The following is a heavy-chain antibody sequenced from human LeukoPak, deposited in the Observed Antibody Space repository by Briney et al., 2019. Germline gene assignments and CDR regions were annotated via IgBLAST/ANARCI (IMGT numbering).Heavy chain of an antibody. J-gene: IGHJ4*02. CDR3: ARVITVADRGDFDY. Sequence: GGSLRLSCAASGSTVSTNYMSWVRQAPGKGLEWVSIIYSGGPTYYADSVKGRFTISRDSSRNMLYLQMNSLRAEDTAVYYCARVITVADRGDFDYWGQGTLVTVSS. V-gene: IGHV3-53*01. D-gene: IGHD4-23*01. CDR1: GSTVSTNY. CDR2: IYSGGPT.